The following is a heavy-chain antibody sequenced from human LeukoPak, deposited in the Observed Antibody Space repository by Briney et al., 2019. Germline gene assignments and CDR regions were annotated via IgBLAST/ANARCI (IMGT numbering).Heavy chain of an antibody. J-gene: IGHJ6*02. Sequence: ASVKVSCKASGYTFTGYYMHWVRQAPRQGLEWMGWINAGNGNTKYSQKFQGRVTITRDTSASTAYMELSSLRSEDTAVYYWARADQGAAGTLYYYYGMDVWGQGTTVTVSS. CDR1: GYTFTGYY. V-gene: IGHV1-3*01. CDR2: INAGNGNT. D-gene: IGHD6-13*01. CDR3: ARADQGAAGTLYYYYGMDV.